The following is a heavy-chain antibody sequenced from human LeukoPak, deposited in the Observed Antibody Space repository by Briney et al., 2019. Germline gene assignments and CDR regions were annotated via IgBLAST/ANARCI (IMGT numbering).Heavy chain of an antibody. CDR3: ANLPLTGYYGFDS. CDR2: IISSGAGT. D-gene: IGHD3-9*01. J-gene: IGHJ4*02. Sequence: GGSLRLSCAASGFTFSSYWMSWVRQAPGKGLEWVSGIISSGAGTNYADSVRGRFTISRDNSKNTLYLQMNSLRAEDTAVYYCANLPLTGYYGFDSWGQGALITVSS. V-gene: IGHV3-23*01. CDR1: GFTFSSYW.